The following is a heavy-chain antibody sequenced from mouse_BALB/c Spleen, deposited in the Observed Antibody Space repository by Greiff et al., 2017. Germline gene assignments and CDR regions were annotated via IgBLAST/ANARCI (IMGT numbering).Heavy chain of an antibody. CDR1: GFSLTGYG. CDR2: IWGDGST. Sequence: QVHVKQSGPGLVAPSQSLSITCTVSGFSLTGYGVNWVRQPPGKGLEWLGMIWGDGSTDYNSALKSRLSISKDNSKSQVFLKMNSLQTDDTARYYCARGPLWGGAMDYWGQGTSVTVSS. D-gene: IGHD1-1*02. V-gene: IGHV2-6-7*01. J-gene: IGHJ4*01. CDR3: ARGPLWGGAMDY.